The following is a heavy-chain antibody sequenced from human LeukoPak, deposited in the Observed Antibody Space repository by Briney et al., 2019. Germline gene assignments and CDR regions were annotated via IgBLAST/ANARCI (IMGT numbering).Heavy chain of an antibody. V-gene: IGHV3-23*01. CDR2: ITDSYNT. Sequence: GGSLRLSCAASGITFSDSAMYWVRQAPGKGLECVSAITDSYNTYYGDSVKGRFTISRDNSKKTLYLQMNSLRVDDTALYYCVKGACSSGCSGNHWGQGTRVLVSS. D-gene: IGHD6-19*01. CDR3: VKGACSSGCSGNH. J-gene: IGHJ5*02. CDR1: GITFSDSA.